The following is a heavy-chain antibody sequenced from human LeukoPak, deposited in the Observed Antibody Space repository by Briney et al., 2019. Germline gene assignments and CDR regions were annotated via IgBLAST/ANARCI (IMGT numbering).Heavy chain of an antibody. J-gene: IGHJ3*02. CDR1: GFTFSSYS. V-gene: IGHV3-21*01. D-gene: IGHD3-22*01. CDR2: ISSSSSYI. Sequence: GGSLRLSCAASGFTFSSYSMNWVRQAPGKGLEWVSSISSSSSYIYYADSVKGRFTISRDNAQNSLYLQMNSLRAEDTGVYYCASQIVVAAPGAFDIWGQGTLVTVSS. CDR3: ASQIVVAAPGAFDI.